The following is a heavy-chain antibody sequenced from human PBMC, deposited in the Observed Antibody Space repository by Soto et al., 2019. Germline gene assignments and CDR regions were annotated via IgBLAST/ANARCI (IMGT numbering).Heavy chain of an antibody. V-gene: IGHV3-23*01. J-gene: IGHJ4*02. D-gene: IGHD3-10*01. CDR2: LTPRGFNT. CDR1: GFTFSDRA. CDR3: AVSNYHGSGSPYDY. Sequence: EVQLLESGGDLVQPGGSLRLSCAASGFTFSDRAMTWVRQAPGKGLEWVSALTPRGFNTYYTDSVRGRFTIYRDNSRNTLYPEMKSLRAEDTAPYYCAVSNYHGSGSPYDYWGQGTLVAVSS.